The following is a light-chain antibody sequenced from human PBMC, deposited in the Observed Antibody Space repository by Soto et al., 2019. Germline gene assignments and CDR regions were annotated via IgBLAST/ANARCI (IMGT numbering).Light chain of an antibody. Sequence: DVALTQSTKSILVPPGEPASISRRSGPSLLHSNGYTYLDWYLQKEGKSPQVLIYLGSNRDSGVPDRFSGSGSGTDFTLKISRVEAEDVTVYCCMQAEQIPITFGQGTRLE. CDR3: MQAEQIPIT. V-gene: IGKV2-28*01. CDR2: LGS. J-gene: IGKJ5*01. CDR1: PSLLHSNGYTY.